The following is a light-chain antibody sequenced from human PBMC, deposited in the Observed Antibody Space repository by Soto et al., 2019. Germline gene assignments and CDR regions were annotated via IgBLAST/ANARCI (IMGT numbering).Light chain of an antibody. J-gene: IGLJ3*02. V-gene: IGLV1-40*01. CDR1: SSNIGAGYD. CDR3: PSYDSSLSAWV. Sequence: QSVLTQPPSVSGAPGQRVTISCTGSSSNIGAGYDVHWYQQLPGTAPKLLIYDNNDRPTGVPDRFSGSKSGTSASLAITGLQAEVEADYYCPSYDSSLSAWVFGGGTKLTVL. CDR2: DNN.